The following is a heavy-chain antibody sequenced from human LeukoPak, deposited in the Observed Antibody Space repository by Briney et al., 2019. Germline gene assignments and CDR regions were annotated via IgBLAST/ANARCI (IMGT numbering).Heavy chain of an antibody. V-gene: IGHV2-5*01. CDR1: GFSLRTRGVG. CDR3: AHSRFLEWLFTH. Sequence: SGPTLVNPTQTLTLTCTFSGFSLRTRGVGVGWIRQPPGKALEWLALIYWNDDKRYSPSLKRRLTITKDTSKNQVVLTMTNMDPVDTATYYCAHSRFLEWLFTHWGQGTLVTVSS. CDR2: IYWNDDK. J-gene: IGHJ4*02. D-gene: IGHD3-3*01.